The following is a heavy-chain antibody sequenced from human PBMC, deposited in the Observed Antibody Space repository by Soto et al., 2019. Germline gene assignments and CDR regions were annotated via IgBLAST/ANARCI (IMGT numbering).Heavy chain of an antibody. CDR1: GYTFTGYY. CDR2: INPNSGGT. Sequence: ASVKVSCKASGYTFTGYYMHWVRQAPGQGLEWMGWINPNSGGTSYAQKFQGRVTMTRDTSTSTVYMELSSLRSEDTAVYYCARDPSYYYDSSGYYYQFDYWGQGTLVTVSS. V-gene: IGHV1-2*02. D-gene: IGHD3-22*01. J-gene: IGHJ4*02. CDR3: ARDPSYYYDSSGYYYQFDY.